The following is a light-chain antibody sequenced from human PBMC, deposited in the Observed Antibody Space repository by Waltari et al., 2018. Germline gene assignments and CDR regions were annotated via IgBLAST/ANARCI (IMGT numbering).Light chain of an antibody. CDR2: DAS. V-gene: IGKV3-11*01. CDR1: QGVSSY. J-gene: IGKJ5*01. CDR3: QQRSTWPSIT. Sequence: EIVLTQSPSTLSLSPGERATLSCRASQGVSSYLAWYQQKPGQATRLLIYDASNPATGIPSRFSGIGSGTDFPFTISSLEPEDFAVYYCQQRSTWPSITFGQGTRLEIK.